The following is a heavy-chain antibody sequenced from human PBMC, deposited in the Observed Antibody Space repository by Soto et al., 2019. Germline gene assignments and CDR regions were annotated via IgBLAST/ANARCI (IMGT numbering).Heavy chain of an antibody. CDR2: IYYSGSS. CDR3: AGLQINYYYMDV. Sequence: SETLSLTCPASGVSIISYYWIWIRQPPGKGLEWIGDIYYSGSSTYNPSLKSRVTISVDMSRNQFSLRLSSVTAADTAVYYCAGLQINYYYMDVWGKGTTVTVSS. J-gene: IGHJ6*03. D-gene: IGHD1-1*01. V-gene: IGHV4-59*01. CDR1: GVSIISYY.